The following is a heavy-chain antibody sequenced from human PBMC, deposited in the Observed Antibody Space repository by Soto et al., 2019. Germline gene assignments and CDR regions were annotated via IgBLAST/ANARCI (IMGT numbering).Heavy chain of an antibody. CDR2: ISSSSSYI. J-gene: IGHJ6*02. Sequence: EVQLVESGGGLVKPGGSLRLSCAASGFTFSSYSMNWVRQAPGQGLEWVSSISSSSSYIYYADSVKGRFTISRDNAKNTRYVQMNRLRAESTAVYHCPRDWAPIVLVPAATDVRGQGTTVTVSS. CDR1: GFTFSSYS. CDR3: PRDWAPIVLVPAATDV. D-gene: IGHD2-2*01. V-gene: IGHV3-21*01.